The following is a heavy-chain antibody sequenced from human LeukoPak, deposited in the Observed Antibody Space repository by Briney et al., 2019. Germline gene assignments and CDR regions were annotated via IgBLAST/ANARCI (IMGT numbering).Heavy chain of an antibody. CDR3: ARGWAGFGDSVFDY. V-gene: IGHV4-34*01. CDR1: GGSFSGNY. D-gene: IGHD3-10*01. J-gene: IGHJ4*02. Sequence: SETLSLTCAVYGGSFSGNYCSWIRQPPGKGLEWIGEINHSGSTNYNPSLKSRVTISVDTSKNQFSLKLSSVTAADTAVYYCARGWAGFGDSVFDYWGQGTLVTVSS. CDR2: INHSGST.